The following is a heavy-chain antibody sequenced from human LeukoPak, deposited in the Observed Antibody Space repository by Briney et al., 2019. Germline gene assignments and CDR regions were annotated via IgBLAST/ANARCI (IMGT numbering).Heavy chain of an antibody. D-gene: IGHD5-24*01. CDR1: GYTFSSYY. Sequence: ASVKVSCKASGYTFSSYYIHWVRQAPGQGLEWMGIINPIGGTTNYAQKFQGRVTMTRDKSTSTAYMELSSLRSEDTAVYYCARDGSDEMDTSAGVGFDYWGQGTLVTVVS. V-gene: IGHV1-46*01. J-gene: IGHJ4*02. CDR3: ARDGSDEMDTSAGVGFDY. CDR2: INPIGGTT.